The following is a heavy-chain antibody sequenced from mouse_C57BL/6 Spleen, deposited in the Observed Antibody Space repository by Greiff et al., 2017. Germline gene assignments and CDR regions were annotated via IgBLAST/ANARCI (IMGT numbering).Heavy chain of an antibody. V-gene: IGHV5-6*01. CDR2: ISSGGSYT. J-gene: IGHJ2*01. CDR1: GFTFSSYG. Sequence: EVHLVESGGDLVKPGGSLKLSCAASGFTFSSYGMSWVRQTPDKRLEWVATISSGGSYTYYPDSVKGRVTIARDNAKNTLYLQMSSLKSEDTAMYYCARNGGGYYFAYWGQCTTLTVSS. D-gene: IGHD3-1*01. CDR3: ARNGGGYYFAY.